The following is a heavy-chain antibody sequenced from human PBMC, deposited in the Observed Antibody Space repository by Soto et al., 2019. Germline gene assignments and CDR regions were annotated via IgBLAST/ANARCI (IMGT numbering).Heavy chain of an antibody. CDR2: ISSSSTYI. J-gene: IGHJ2*01. CDR3: ARDKLWLSWYAGNSPGWYFDL. D-gene: IGHD2-8*02. Sequence: EVQLVESGGGLVKPGGSLRLSCGASGFTVSSYSMNWVRQAPGRGLEWVSSISSSSTYIHYADSMKGRFTISRDNAKNSLYLQMNSLRVEDTAVYYCARDKLWLSWYAGNSPGWYFDLWGRGTLVTVSS. V-gene: IGHV3-21*02. CDR1: GFTVSSYS.